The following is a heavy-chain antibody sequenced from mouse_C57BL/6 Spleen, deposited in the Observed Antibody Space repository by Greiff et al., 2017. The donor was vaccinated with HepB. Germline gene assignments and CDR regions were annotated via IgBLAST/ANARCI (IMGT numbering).Heavy chain of an antibody. CDR1: GFTFTDYY. J-gene: IGHJ4*01. CDR2: IRNKANGYTT. D-gene: IGHD1-1*01. V-gene: IGHV7-3*01. CDR3: ARFYYYGSSHAMDY. Sequence: EVQLQQSGGGLVQPGGSLSLSCAASGFTFTDYYMSWVRQPPGKALEWLGFIRNKANGYTTEYSASVKGRFTISRDNSQSILYLQMNALRAEDSATYYCARFYYYGSSHAMDYWGQGTSVTVSS.